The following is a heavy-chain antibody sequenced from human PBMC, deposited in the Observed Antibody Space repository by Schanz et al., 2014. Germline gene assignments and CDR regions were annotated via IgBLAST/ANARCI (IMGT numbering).Heavy chain of an antibody. D-gene: IGHD5-12*01. CDR3: ARDRPSGYALDS. CDR1: GFTVSSNY. Sequence: EVQLVESGGGLVQPGGSLRLSCAASGFTVSSNYMSWVRQAPGKGLEWVANIKQDGSERYYVDSVKGRFTISRDNAKNSLYLQMNSLRAEDTAVYYCARDRPSGYALDSWGQGTLVTVSS. V-gene: IGHV3-7*01. CDR2: IKQDGSER. J-gene: IGHJ4*02.